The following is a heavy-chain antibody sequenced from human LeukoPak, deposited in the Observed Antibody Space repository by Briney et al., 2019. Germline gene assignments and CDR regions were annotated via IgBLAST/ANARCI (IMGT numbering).Heavy chain of an antibody. CDR2: ISSSGNT. CDR1: DASISTYY. Sequence: SETLSLTCTVSDASISTYYWSWIRQPAGKGLEWIGHISSSGNTNYNPSLKSRVTMSVDTSKNHFSLKLTSVTAADTAVYYCAREVYYYSSGSYYNFDYWGQGILVTVSS. CDR3: AREVYYYSSGSYYNFDY. D-gene: IGHD3-10*01. V-gene: IGHV4-4*07. J-gene: IGHJ4*02.